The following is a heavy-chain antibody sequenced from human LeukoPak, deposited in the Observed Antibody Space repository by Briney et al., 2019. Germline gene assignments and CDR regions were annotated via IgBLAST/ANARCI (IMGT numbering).Heavy chain of an antibody. J-gene: IGHJ4*02. D-gene: IGHD3-16*01. CDR2: TYYRSKWFY. CDR3: VRDREGGLDYFDY. V-gene: IGHV6-1*01. Sequence: SQTLSLTCAISGDSVSSNSAAWNWIRQSPSRGLEWLGRTYYRSKWFYDYAFSVKSRITINPDTSKNQFSLHLNSVTPEDTAVYYCVRDREGGLDYFDYWGRGTLVTVSS. CDR1: GDSVSSNSAA.